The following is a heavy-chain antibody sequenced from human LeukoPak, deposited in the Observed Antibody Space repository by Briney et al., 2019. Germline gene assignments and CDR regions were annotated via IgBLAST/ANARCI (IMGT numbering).Heavy chain of an antibody. CDR1: GGSISSYY. J-gene: IGHJ3*01. CDR3: VRGRSSGYYDAFDF. CDR2: IYYSGFT. Sequence: SETLSLTCTVSGGSISSYYWSWIRQPPGKGLEWIGYIYYSGFTNYNPSLKSRLTISVDTSKNQFSLKLSSVTAADTAVYYCVRGRSSGYYDAFDFWGQGTMVTVSS. V-gene: IGHV4-59*01. D-gene: IGHD3-22*01.